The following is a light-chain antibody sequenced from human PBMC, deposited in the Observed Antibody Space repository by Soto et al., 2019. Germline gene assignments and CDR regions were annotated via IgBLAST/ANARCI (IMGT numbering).Light chain of an antibody. V-gene: IGKV3-20*01. CDR3: QQYGSSGT. Sequence: VMTQSPATLSVCPGEGATVSCRASQSVSSHLAWYQHKPGQAPRLLFYDASTRATGIPDRFSGSGSGTDFTLTISRLEPEDFAVYYCQQYGSSGTFGQGTKVDIK. CDR1: QSVSSH. J-gene: IGKJ1*01. CDR2: DAS.